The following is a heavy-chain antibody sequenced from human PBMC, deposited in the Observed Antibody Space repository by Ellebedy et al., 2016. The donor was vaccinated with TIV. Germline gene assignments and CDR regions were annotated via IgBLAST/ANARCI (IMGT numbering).Heavy chain of an antibody. CDR2: IYYTGST. Sequence: SETLSLTCTVSGGSISSGGYYWSWIRQHPGKGLEWIGYIYYTGSTYYNPSLKSQVIISVDTSKNQFSLKLSSVTAADTAVYYCARDRGLIESTGYYYGMDVWGQGTTVTVSS. CDR3: ARDRGLIESTGYYYGMDV. D-gene: IGHD2-2*01. J-gene: IGHJ6*02. V-gene: IGHV4-31*01. CDR1: GGSISSGGYY.